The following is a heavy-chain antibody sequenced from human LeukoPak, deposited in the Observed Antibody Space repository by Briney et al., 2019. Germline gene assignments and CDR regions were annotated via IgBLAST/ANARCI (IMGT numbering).Heavy chain of an antibody. D-gene: IGHD3-10*01. J-gene: IGHJ6*03. Sequence: ASVKVSCKASGYTFTSYHITWVRQAPGQGLEWMGWINPNSGGTNYAQKFKGRITMTRHTSISTAYMELIRLTSDDTAVYYCARGSAGLASSGRPSPYYFYYMDVWGKGTTVTVSS. CDR1: GYTFTSYH. V-gene: IGHV1-2*02. CDR3: ARGSAGLASSGRPSPYYFYYMDV. CDR2: INPNSGGT.